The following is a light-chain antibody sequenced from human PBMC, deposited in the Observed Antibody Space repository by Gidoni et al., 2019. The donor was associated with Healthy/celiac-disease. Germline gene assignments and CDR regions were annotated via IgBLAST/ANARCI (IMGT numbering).Light chain of an antibody. V-gene: IGKV3-11*01. CDR1: QSVTSY. Sequence: IVLTPSPATLSLSPGERATLSCRASQSVTSYLAWYQQKPGQAPRLLIYDASNRATGIPARFSGSGSGTDFTLIISSLEPEDFAVYYCQQRSNWHSFGPXTKVEIK. CDR3: QQRSNWHS. J-gene: IGKJ3*01. CDR2: DAS.